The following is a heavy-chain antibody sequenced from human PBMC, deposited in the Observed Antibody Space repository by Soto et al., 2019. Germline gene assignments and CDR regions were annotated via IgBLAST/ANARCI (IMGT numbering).Heavy chain of an antibody. V-gene: IGHV3-9*01. J-gene: IGHJ4*02. D-gene: IGHD7-27*01. CDR1: GFTFDDYA. Sequence: PGGSLRLSCAASGFTFDDYAMRWVRQAPGKGLEWVSGISGNSGSICYADSVKGRFTISRDNAKSSLSLQMNSLRDEDTAVYYCARDQSWASGYWGQGTLVTVSS. CDR3: ARDQSWASGY. CDR2: ISGNSGSI.